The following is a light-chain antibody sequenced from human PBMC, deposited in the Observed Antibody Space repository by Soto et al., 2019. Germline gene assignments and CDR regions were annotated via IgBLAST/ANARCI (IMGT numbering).Light chain of an antibody. Sequence: QSALTQPASVSGSTGQSITISCTGSSSDVGSYNLVSWYQQLPGEAPKLMIYEGSKRPSGVSNRFSGSKSGNTASLTISGLQAEDEADYYCCSFERSITLVFGGGTKVTV. CDR1: SSDVGSYNL. J-gene: IGLJ2*01. CDR3: CSFERSITLV. V-gene: IGLV2-23*01. CDR2: EGS.